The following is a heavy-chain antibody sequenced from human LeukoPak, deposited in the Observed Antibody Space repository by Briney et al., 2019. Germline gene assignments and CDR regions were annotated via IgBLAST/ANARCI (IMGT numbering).Heavy chain of an antibody. CDR2: IYFSGST. CDR1: GGSIRGYY. CDR3: ARVYDSGSQAYFYYMDV. D-gene: IGHD3-10*01. V-gene: IGHV4-59*01. J-gene: IGHJ6*03. Sequence: SETLSLTCNVSGGSIRGYYWSWIRQPPGKGLEWIGYIYFSGSTNYNPSLKSRVTMSVGTSKNQFSLKVNSVTAADTAVYYCARVYDSGSQAYFYYMDVWGKGTTVTISS.